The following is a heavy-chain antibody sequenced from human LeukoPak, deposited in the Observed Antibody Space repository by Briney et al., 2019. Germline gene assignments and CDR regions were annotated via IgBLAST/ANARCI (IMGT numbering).Heavy chain of an antibody. CDR1: GYTFTGYY. CDR2: INPNSGGT. J-gene: IGHJ6*02. V-gene: IGHV1-2*06. CDR3: ARGGYDFVYYYYGMDV. Sequence: ASVKVSCKASGYTFTGYYTHWVRQAPGQELEWMGRINPNSGGTNYAQKFQGRVTMTRDTSISTAYMELSRLRSDDTAVYYCARGGYDFVYYYYGMDVWGQGTTVTVSS. D-gene: IGHD3-3*01.